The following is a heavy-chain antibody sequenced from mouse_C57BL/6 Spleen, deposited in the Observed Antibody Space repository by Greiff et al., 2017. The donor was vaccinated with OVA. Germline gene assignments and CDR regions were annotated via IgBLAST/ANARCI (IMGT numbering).Heavy chain of an antibody. CDR3: ARSRGSGYYFDY. J-gene: IGHJ2*01. Sequence: VKLVESGAELARPGASVKMSCKASGYTFTSYTMHWVKQRPGQGLEWIGYINPSSGYTKYNQKFKDKATLTADKSSSTAYMQLSSLTSEDSAVYYCARSRGSGYYFDYWGQGTTLTVSS. D-gene: IGHD1-3*01. CDR1: GYTFTSYT. CDR2: INPSSGYT. V-gene: IGHV1-4*01.